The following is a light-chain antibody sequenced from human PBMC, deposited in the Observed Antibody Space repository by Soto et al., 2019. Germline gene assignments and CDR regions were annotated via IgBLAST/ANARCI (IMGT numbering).Light chain of an antibody. V-gene: IGKV3-15*01. Sequence: EIERRQYPPTRSLAARERVTLSCRASESVSTNLAWYQQKAGQAPRLLIYGASTRATGIPARFSGSGSGTEFTLTISSLQSEDFAVYYWHRYNNWPHSITVGQGTRLEIK. CDR2: GAS. CDR3: HRYNNWPHSIT. J-gene: IGKJ5*01. CDR1: ESVSTN.